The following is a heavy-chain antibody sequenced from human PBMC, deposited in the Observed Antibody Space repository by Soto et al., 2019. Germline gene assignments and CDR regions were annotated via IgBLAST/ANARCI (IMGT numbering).Heavy chain of an antibody. V-gene: IGHV4-34*01. CDR1: GGSFSGYY. D-gene: IGHD4-17*01. J-gene: IGHJ6*03. Sequence: PSETLSLTCAVYGGSFSGYYWSWIRQPPGKGLEWIGEINHSGSTNYNPSLKSRVTISVDTSKNQFSLKLGSVTAADTAVYYCARGGRTVTTDYYSYMDVWGKGTTVTVSS. CDR3: ARGGRTVTTDYYSYMDV. CDR2: INHSGST.